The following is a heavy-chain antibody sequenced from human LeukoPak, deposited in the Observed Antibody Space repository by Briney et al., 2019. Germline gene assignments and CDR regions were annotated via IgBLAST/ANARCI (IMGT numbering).Heavy chain of an antibody. J-gene: IGHJ4*02. CDR3: AREEMTLYYFDY. Sequence: GRSLRLSCAASGFTFSSYAMHWVRQAPGKGLEWVAVISYDGSNKYYADSVKGRFTISRDNSKNTLYLQMNSLRAEDTAVYYCAREEMTLYYFDYWGQGTLVTVSS. CDR1: GFTFSSYA. CDR2: ISYDGSNK. V-gene: IGHV3-30-3*01.